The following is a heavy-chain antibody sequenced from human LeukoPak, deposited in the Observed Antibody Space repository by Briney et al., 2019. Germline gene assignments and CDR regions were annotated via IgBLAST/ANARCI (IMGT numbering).Heavy chain of an antibody. CDR2: INPSSGGT. CDR1: GYTFTGNY. V-gene: IGHV1-2*02. J-gene: IGHJ4*02. CDR3: ARDFSGSYDC. D-gene: IGHD1-26*01. Sequence: ASVTVSCKASGYTFTGNYIHWVRQAPGQGLEWMGLINPSSGGTSYAQEFQGRVTMTRDTSISTAYMELSRLRSDDTAVYYCARDFSGSYDCWGQGTLVTVSS.